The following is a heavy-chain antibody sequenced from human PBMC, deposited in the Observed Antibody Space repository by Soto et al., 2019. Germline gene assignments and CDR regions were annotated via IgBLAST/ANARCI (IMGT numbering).Heavy chain of an antibody. J-gene: IGHJ5*02. D-gene: IGHD3-22*01. CDR3: ARGLYFGMIVVVTSGWFDP. CDR1: GGSISSGGYS. Sequence: SETLSLTCAVSGGSISSGGYSWSWIRQPPGKGLEWIGYIYHSGSTYYNPSLKSRVTISVDRSKNQFSLKLSSVTAADTAVYYCARGLYFGMIVVVTSGWFDPWGQGTLVTVSS. CDR2: IYHSGST. V-gene: IGHV4-30-2*01.